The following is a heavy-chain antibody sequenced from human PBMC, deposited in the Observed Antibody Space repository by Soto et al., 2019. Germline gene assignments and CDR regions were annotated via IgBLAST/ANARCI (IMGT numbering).Heavy chain of an antibody. CDR3: ARSGDVADTPSDY. V-gene: IGHV3-72*01. D-gene: IGHD2-15*01. J-gene: IGHJ4*02. Sequence: EVQLVESGGGLVQPGGSLRLSCAASGFIFSDYYMDWVRQAPGRGLEWVCRSRNRRNIYTPEYAASVKARFTISRDESKKSLFLKMNSLKTEDTAVYYCARSGDVADTPSDYWGQGTLVTVSS. CDR2: SRNRRNIYTP. CDR1: GFIFSDYY.